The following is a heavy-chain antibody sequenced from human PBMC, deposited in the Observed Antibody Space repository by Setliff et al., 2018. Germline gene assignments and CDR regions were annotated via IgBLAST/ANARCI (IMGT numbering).Heavy chain of an antibody. V-gene: IGHV3-23*01. D-gene: IGHD3-22*01. J-gene: IGHJ3*02. CDR1: GFTFSTYA. Sequence: GESLKISCAASGFTFSTYALSWVRQAPGKGPEWVSTITGNGNSLYYADSVKGRFIVSRDNSKNTMYLQLRSLRADDTAIYYCAKDRKSYYDTSGYPDAFDIWGQGTTVTVSS. CDR3: AKDRKSYYDTSGYPDAFDI. CDR2: ITGNGNSL.